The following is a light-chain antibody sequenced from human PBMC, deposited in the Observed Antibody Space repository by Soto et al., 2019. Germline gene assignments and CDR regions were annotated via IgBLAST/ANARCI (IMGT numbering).Light chain of an antibody. CDR1: QSISNY. CDR2: AAS. V-gene: IGKV1-39*01. Sequence: DMEMTQSPSSLSASVGDRVTITCRASQSISNYLNWYQHKPGKVPKLLIYAASSLQSGVPTRISGSCSGTDFTLTINSLQPEDFATYYCQQSYGTPLTFGGGTKIEIK. J-gene: IGKJ4*01. CDR3: QQSYGTPLT.